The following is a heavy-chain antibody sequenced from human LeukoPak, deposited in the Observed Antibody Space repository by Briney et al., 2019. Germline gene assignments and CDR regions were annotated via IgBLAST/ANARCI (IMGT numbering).Heavy chain of an antibody. D-gene: IGHD5-24*01. Sequence: SETLSLTCAVYGGSFSGYYWSWIRQPPGKGLEWIGEINHSGSTNYNPSLKSRVTISVDTSKNQFSLKLSSVTAADTAVYYCARDHAVGDGYNYSVWGQGTLVTVSS. CDR2: INHSGST. V-gene: IGHV4-34*01. CDR1: GGSFSGYY. J-gene: IGHJ4*02. CDR3: ARDHAVGDGYNYSV.